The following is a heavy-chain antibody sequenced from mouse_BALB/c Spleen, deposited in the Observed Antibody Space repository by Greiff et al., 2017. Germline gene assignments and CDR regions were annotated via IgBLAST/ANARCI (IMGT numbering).Heavy chain of an antibody. J-gene: IGHJ2*01. CDR3: TRNYRSPYYFDY. CDR1: GYTFTSYW. D-gene: IGHD2-14*01. V-gene: IGHV1-69*02. CDR2: IYPSDSYT. Sequence: VQLQQPGAELVRPGASVKLSCKASGYTFTSYWINWVKQRPGQGLEWIGNIYPSDSYTNYNQKFKDKATLTVDKSSSTAYMQLSSPTSEDSAVYYCTRNYRSPYYFDYWGQGTTLTVSS.